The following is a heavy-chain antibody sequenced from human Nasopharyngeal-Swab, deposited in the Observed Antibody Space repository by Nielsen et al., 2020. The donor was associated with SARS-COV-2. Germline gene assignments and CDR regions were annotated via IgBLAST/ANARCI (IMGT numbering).Heavy chain of an antibody. CDR2: IIPIFGTA. J-gene: IGHJ6*02. Sequence: SVKVSCKASGGTFSSYASSWVRQAPGQGLELMGGIIPIFGTANYEQKFQGRVTITADDSTSTAYMELSSLRSEDTAVYYCSRGFDPYQSNFWSGYGYYYYYGMDVWCQGNPGHRLL. CDR1: GGTFSSYA. CDR3: SRGFDPYQSNFWSGYGYYYYYGMDV. D-gene: IGHD3-3*01. V-gene: IGHV1-69*13.